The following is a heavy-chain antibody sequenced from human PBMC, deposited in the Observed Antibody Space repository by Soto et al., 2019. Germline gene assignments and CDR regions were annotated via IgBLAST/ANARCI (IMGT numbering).Heavy chain of an antibody. CDR3: ARTSGTPA. J-gene: IGHJ6*04. CDR2: IIPIFGTA. CDR1: GGTFSSYA. V-gene: IGHV1-69*13. D-gene: IGHD2-2*01. Sequence: SVKVSCTASGGTFSSYAISWVRQAPGQGLEWMGGIIPIFGTANYAQKFQGRVTITADESTSTAYMELSSLRPEGTAVYYWARTSGTPAWGKATLVALFS.